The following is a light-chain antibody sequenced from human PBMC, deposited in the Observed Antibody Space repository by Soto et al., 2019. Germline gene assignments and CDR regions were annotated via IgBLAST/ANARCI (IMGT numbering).Light chain of an antibody. CDR1: SSDVGGYNY. CDR2: DVS. J-gene: IGLJ1*01. V-gene: IGLV2-11*01. Sequence: QSVLTQPRSVSGSPGQSVTISCTGTSSDVGGYNYVSWYQQHPGKAPKLMIYDVSKRPSGVPDRFSGSKSGNTASLTISGLQAEDEDDYYCCSHAGSYNYVFGTGTKVTVL. CDR3: CSHAGSYNYV.